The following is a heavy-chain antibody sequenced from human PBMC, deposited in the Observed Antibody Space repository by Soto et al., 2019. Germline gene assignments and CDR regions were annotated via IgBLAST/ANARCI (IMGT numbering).Heavy chain of an antibody. Sequence: QVQLQESGPGLVKPSETLSLTCTVYGGSVSSGSYYWSWIRQPPGKGLEWIGYIYDSGSTNYNPPLVSRVSLPVDTSKNLCALKLSSVTAVDPAVYYGARGIEGWYQGGSYYGMEVWGQGTTVSVSS. CDR3: ARGIEGWYQGGSYYGMEV. J-gene: IGHJ6*02. CDR2: IYDSGST. V-gene: IGHV4-61*01. D-gene: IGHD6-19*01. CDR1: GGSVSSGSYY.